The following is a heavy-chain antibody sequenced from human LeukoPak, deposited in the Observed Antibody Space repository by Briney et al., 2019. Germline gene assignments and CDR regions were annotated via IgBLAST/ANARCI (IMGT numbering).Heavy chain of an antibody. CDR3: ERKEGDI. J-gene: IGHJ4*02. D-gene: IGHD3-9*01. CDR1: GVSISSYY. CDR2: IYYSGST. V-gene: IGHV4-59*01. Sequence: KTSETLSLTCSVSGVSISSYYWSWIRQPPGKGLEWIGYIYYSGSTNYNPSLKSRVTMSLDTSKNQFSLKLSSVTAADTAVYYCERKEGDIWGQGTLVTVSS.